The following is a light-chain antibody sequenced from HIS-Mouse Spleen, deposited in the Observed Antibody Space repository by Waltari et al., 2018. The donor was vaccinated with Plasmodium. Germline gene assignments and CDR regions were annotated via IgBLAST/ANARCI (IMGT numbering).Light chain of an antibody. CDR1: SSDVGSYNL. CDR3: CSYAGSSTNWV. V-gene: IGLV2-23*01. J-gene: IGLJ3*02. Sequence: QSALTQPASVSGSPGQSITISCTGTSSDVGSYNLVSWSQQHPGKAPKLMIYEGSKRPSGVSNLFSGSKSGNTASLTISGLQAEDEADYYCCSYAGSSTNWVFGGGTKLTVL. CDR2: EGS.